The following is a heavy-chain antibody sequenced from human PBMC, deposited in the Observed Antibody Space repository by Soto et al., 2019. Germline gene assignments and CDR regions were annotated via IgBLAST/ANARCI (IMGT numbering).Heavy chain of an antibody. D-gene: IGHD2-2*01. V-gene: IGHV3-23*01. CDR1: GFFFSSYA. Sequence: EVQLLESGGGLVQPGGSLRLSCAASGFFFSSYAMSWVRQAPGKGLEWVSGIGGSGGYKSYADSVKGRFTISRDNSKNTLYLQMDSLRAEDTAVYYCARDDGLSSTNVKAFDIWGQGTKVTVSS. CDR2: IGGSGGYK. J-gene: IGHJ3*02. CDR3: ARDDGLSSTNVKAFDI.